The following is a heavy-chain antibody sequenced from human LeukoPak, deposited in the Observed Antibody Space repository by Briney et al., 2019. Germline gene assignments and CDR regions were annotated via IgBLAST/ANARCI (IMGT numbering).Heavy chain of an antibody. Sequence: GGSLRFSCAASGFTFSSHTMNWVRQAPGKGLEWVSFISSSSSIIYYADSVKGRFTISRGNAKNSLYLQMNSLRAEDTAVYYCAKTDGDYGPAYFDYWGQGTLVTVSS. D-gene: IGHD4-17*01. CDR3: AKTDGDYGPAYFDY. CDR2: ISSSSSII. J-gene: IGHJ4*02. V-gene: IGHV3-48*04. CDR1: GFTFSSHT.